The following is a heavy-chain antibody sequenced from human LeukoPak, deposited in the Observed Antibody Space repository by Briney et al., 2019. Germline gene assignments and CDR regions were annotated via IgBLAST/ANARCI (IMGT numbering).Heavy chain of an antibody. V-gene: IGHV3-48*01. Sequence: PGGSLRLSCAASGLTFSSYSMNWVRQAPGKGLEWVSYISSSSSTLYYADSVKGRFTISRDNAKNSLYLQMNSLRAEDTAVYYCARDLGRWSSDAFDIWGQGTMVTVSS. CDR3: ARDLGRWSSDAFDI. J-gene: IGHJ3*02. CDR2: ISSSSSTL. CDR1: GLTFSSYS. D-gene: IGHD6-13*01.